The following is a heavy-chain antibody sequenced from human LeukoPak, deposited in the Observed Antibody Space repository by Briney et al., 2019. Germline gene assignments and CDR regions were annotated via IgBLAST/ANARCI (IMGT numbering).Heavy chain of an antibody. J-gene: IGHJ5*02. V-gene: IGHV1-69*05. CDR2: IIPIFGTA. Sequence: GASVTVSCKASGGTFSSYAISWVRQAPGQGLEWMGGIIPIFGTANYAQKFQGRVTITTDGSTSTAYMELSSLRSEDTAVYYCAREYYDSSGYYHRRFDPWGQGTLVTVSS. D-gene: IGHD3-22*01. CDR1: GGTFSSYA. CDR3: AREYYDSSGYYHRRFDP.